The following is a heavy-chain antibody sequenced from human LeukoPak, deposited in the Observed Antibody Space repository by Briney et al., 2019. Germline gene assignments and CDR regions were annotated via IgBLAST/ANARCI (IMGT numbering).Heavy chain of an antibody. V-gene: IGHV1-18*01. CDR3: ARGRGPGYDILTGYRYYYYMDV. CDR2: ISAYIGNT. J-gene: IGHJ6*03. D-gene: IGHD3-9*01. CDR1: GYTFTSYG. Sequence: AASVKVSCKASGYTFTSYGISWVRQDPGQGLEWIGWISAYIGNTNYAQKLQGRVTTTTDTSTSTAYMELRSLRSDDTAVYYCARGRGPGYDILTGYRYYYYMDVWGKGTTVTISS.